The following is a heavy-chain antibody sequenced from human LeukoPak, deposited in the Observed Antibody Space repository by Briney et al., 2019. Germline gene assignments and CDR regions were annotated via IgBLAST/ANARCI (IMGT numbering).Heavy chain of an antibody. D-gene: IGHD2-2*01. Sequence: TGGSLRLSCAASGFTFSSYAMHWVRQAPGKGLEYVSAISGSGGSTYYADSVKGRFTISRDNSKNTLYLQMNSLRAEDTAVYYCAKDPLRYCSSTSCSRWGYWGQGTLVTVSS. CDR1: GFTFSSYA. J-gene: IGHJ4*02. CDR2: ISGSGGST. V-gene: IGHV3-23*01. CDR3: AKDPLRYCSSTSCSRWGY.